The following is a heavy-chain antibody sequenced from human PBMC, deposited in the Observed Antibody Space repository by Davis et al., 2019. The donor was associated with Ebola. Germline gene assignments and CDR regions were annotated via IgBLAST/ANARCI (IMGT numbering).Heavy chain of an antibody. V-gene: IGHV4-39*07. D-gene: IGHD2-2*01. CDR3: ARGPGDIVVVPAAQTVGFDP. CDR1: GGSVSSGSYY. J-gene: IGHJ5*02. CDR2: IYYSGST. Sequence: PSETLSLTCTVSGGSVSSGSYYWSWIRQPPGKGLEWIGSIYYSGSTYYNPSLKSRVTISVDTSKNQFSLKLSSVTAADTAVYYCARGPGDIVVVPAAQTVGFDPWGQGTLVTVSS.